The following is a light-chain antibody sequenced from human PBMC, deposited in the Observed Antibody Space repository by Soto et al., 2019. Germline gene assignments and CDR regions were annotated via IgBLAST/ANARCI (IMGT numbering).Light chain of an antibody. Sequence: EIVLTQSPGTLTLSPGERATLSCRASQSVSSSYLAWYQQKPGQAPRLLIYGASRRSTGIPDRFSGSGSGTDFSLTISRLEPEDFAVYYCQQYGSSPLTWTFGQGTKVEIK. J-gene: IGKJ1*01. CDR1: QSVSSSY. CDR2: GAS. CDR3: QQYGSSPLTWT. V-gene: IGKV3-20*01.